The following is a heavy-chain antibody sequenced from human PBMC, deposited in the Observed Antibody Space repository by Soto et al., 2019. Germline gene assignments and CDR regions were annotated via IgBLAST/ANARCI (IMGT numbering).Heavy chain of an antibody. J-gene: IGHJ5*02. V-gene: IGHV3-48*03. Sequence: GGSLRLSCAASGFTFSSYEMNWVRQAPGKGLEWVSYISSSGSTIYTADSVKGRFTISRDNANNSLYLQMNSLRAEDTAVYYCAREENSGVNWFDPWGQGTLVTVSS. CDR1: GFTFSSYE. CDR2: ISSSGSTI. CDR3: AREENSGVNWFDP. D-gene: IGHD2-21*01.